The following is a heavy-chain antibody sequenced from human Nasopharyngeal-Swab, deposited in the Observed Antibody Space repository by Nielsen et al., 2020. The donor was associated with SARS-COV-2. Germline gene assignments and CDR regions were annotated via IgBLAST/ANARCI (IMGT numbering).Heavy chain of an antibody. J-gene: IGHJ4*02. CDR1: GFTISTNG. V-gene: IGHV3-48*02. CDR2: NSRSSSKS. D-gene: IGHD1-26*01. CDR3: ARDVAIVGATLDN. Sequence: GGSLRLSCAASGFTISTNGMHWVRQAPGKGLEWLAFNSRSSSKSYYEDSVKARFPIPRDNPKKSLFLQMNSLRDEDTAVYYCARDVAIVGATLDNWGQGTLVTVSS.